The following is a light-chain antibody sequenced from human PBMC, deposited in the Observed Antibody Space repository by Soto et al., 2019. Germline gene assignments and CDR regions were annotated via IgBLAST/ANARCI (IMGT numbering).Light chain of an antibody. CDR2: LGS. V-gene: IGKV2-28*01. CDR3: MQALETPLT. Sequence: DIVTTQSPLFLSVTPGEPASISCRSSQSLLHDNGFNFLNWYLQKPGQSPQLLISLGSSRASGVPDRFSGSASGRDFTLLISRVEAEDVGVFYCMQALETPLTFGGGTKVDIK. CDR1: QSLLHDNGFNF. J-gene: IGKJ4*01.